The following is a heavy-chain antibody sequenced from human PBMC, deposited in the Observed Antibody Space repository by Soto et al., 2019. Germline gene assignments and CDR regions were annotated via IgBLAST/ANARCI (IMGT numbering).Heavy chain of an antibody. V-gene: IGHV4-39*02. CDR1: GASISSSNYY. CDR2: IYYSGNT. Sequence: QLQLQDSGPGLVKPSETLSLSCTVSGASISSSNYYWGWIRQPPGKGLEWIGSIYYSGNTYYNPSLKSRVTISVDTSKNPFSLRLTSVTAADTAVYYYARTGGYSLGTPFDYWGQGTLVTVSS. D-gene: IGHD3-16*01. CDR3: ARTGGYSLGTPFDY. J-gene: IGHJ4*02.